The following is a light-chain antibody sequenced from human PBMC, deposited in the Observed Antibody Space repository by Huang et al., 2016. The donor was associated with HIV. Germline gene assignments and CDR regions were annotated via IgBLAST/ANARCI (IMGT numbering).Light chain of an antibody. CDR2: GAS. CDR3: HQYYTLPRT. Sequence: EILLTQSPPTLSVSPGASVTLSCRASQTVSEHLARFQQRPGQAPKLLIYGASNRATGIPPRFSGRGSGTEFGLTITNLQSEDFAVYFCHQYYTLPRTFGQGTKVEI. V-gene: IGKV3-15*01. CDR1: QTVSEH. J-gene: IGKJ1*01.